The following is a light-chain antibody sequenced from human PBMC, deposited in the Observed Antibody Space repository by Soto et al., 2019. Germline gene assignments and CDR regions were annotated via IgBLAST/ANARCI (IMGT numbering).Light chain of an antibody. V-gene: IGKV3-20*01. CDR1: QTVTSSY. CDR2: GAS. Sequence: VLTQSPGSLSLSPGEMATVSCRASQTVTSSYLAWYQQRPGQAPQLLIYGASSRATGIPDRFSGSGSGTDFTLTISRLEPEDFAVYYCQQYGSSPPLTFGGGTKVDIK. J-gene: IGKJ4*01. CDR3: QQYGSSPPLT.